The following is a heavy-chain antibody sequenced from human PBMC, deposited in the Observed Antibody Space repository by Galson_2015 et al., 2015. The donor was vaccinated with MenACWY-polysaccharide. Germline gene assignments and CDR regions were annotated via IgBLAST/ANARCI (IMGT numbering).Heavy chain of an antibody. V-gene: IGHV4-38-2*01. J-gene: IGHJ4*02. D-gene: IGHD1-26*01. CDR3: ARVEKYSWSYYIRH. Sequence: LSLTCAVSGYSISSGYYWGWIRQPPGKGLEWIGSIYHSGSTYYNPSLKSRVTISVDTSKNQFSLKLSSVTAADTAGYYCARVEKYSWSYYIRHWGQGTLVTVSS. CDR1: GYSISSGYY. CDR2: IYHSGST.